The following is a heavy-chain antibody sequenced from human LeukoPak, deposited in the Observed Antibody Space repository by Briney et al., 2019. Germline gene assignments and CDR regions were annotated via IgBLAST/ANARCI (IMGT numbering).Heavy chain of an antibody. V-gene: IGHV3-74*01. CDR2: INSDGRST. CDR3: ARGRRIVVVLGTTRTHRDYYMDV. D-gene: IGHD2-15*01. CDR1: GFTFSRYW. J-gene: IGHJ6*03. Sequence: PGGSLRLSCAASGFTFSRYWMHWVRQAPGKGLVWVSRINSDGRSTNYADSVKGRFSISRDNAENTLYLQMNSLRVEDTAVYYCARGRRIVVVLGTTRTHRDYYMDVWGKGTTVTVSS.